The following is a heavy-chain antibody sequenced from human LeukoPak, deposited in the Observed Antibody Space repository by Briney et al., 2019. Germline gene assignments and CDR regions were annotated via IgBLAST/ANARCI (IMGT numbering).Heavy chain of an antibody. CDR3: ARGEASAQLRPNWFDP. D-gene: IGHD2-2*01. V-gene: IGHV4-34*01. Sequence: PSETLSLTCAVYGGSFSGYYWSWIRQPPGKGLEWIGEINHSGSTNYNPSLKSRVTISVDTSKNQFSLKLTSVTAADTAVYYCARGEASAQLRPNWFDPWGQGTLVTVSS. J-gene: IGHJ5*02. CDR2: INHSGST. CDR1: GGSFSGYY.